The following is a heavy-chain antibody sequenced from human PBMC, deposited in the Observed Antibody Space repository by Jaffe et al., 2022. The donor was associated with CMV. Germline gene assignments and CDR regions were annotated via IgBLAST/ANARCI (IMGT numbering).Heavy chain of an antibody. D-gene: IGHD3-3*01. V-gene: IGHV4-34*01. CDR1: GGSFSGYY. Sequence: QVQLQQWGAGLLKPSETLSLTCAVYGGSFSGYYWSWIRQPPGKGLEWIGEINHSGSTNYNPSLKSRVTISVDTSKNQFSLKLSSVTAADTAVYYCARSKSKSGYYYYYGMDVWGQGTTVTVSS. J-gene: IGHJ6*02. CDR2: INHSGST. CDR3: ARSKSKSGYYYYYGMDV.